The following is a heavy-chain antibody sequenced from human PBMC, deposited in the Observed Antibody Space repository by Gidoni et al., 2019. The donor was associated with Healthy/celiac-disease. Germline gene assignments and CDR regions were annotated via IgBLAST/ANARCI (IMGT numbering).Heavy chain of an antibody. D-gene: IGHD2-15*01. CDR3: ARVSCSGGSCYSGFDP. Sequence: QVQLQESGPGLVKPSQTLSLTCTVSGGSISSGDYYWSWIRQPPGKGLEWIGYIYYSGSTYYNPSLKSRVTISVDTSKNQFSLKLSSVTAADTAVYYCARVSCSGGSCYSGFDPWGQGTLVTVSS. CDR1: GGSISSGDYY. J-gene: IGHJ5*02. CDR2: IYYSGST. V-gene: IGHV4-30-4*01.